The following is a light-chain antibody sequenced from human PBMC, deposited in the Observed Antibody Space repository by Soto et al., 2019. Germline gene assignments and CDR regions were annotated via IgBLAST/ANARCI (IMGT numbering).Light chain of an antibody. CDR1: QDISNY. Sequence: DIQMTQSPSSLSASVGDRVTITCQASQDISNYLNWYQQKPGKAPKLLIYDASNLETRVPSRFSGSGCSTDFTFTISSLQPEDIATYYCQQYDNPITFGQGTRLEIK. CDR2: DAS. J-gene: IGKJ5*01. V-gene: IGKV1-33*01. CDR3: QQYDNPIT.